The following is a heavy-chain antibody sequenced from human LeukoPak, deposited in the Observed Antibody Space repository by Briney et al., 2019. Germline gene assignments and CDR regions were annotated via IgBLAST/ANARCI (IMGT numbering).Heavy chain of an antibody. CDR1: GYTFTSYY. J-gene: IGHJ6*03. CDR2: INPSGGST. CDR3: ARDSGESGSYFNMDV. Sequence: ASVKVSCKASGYTFTSYYMHWVRQAPGQGLEWMGIINPSGGSTSYAQKFQGRVTMTRDTSTSTVYMELSSLRSEDTAVYYCARDSGESGSYFNMDVWGKGTTVTISS. D-gene: IGHD1-26*01. V-gene: IGHV1-46*01.